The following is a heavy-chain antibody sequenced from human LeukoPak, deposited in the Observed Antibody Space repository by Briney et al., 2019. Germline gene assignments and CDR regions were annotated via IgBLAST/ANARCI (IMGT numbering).Heavy chain of an antibody. V-gene: IGHV4-31*03. Sequence: TSETLSLTCTVSGGSISSGGYYWSWIRQHPGKGLEWIGYIYYSGSTYYNPSLKSRVTISVDTSKNQFSLKLSSVTAADTAVYYCARVGGSQADDAFDIWGQGTMVTVSS. CDR2: IYYSGST. D-gene: IGHD2-15*01. J-gene: IGHJ3*02. CDR3: ARVGGSQADDAFDI. CDR1: GGSISSGGYY.